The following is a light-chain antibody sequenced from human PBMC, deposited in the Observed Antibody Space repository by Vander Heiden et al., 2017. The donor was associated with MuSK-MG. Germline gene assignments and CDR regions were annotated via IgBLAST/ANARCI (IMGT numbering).Light chain of an antibody. CDR2: QNS. V-gene: IGLV3-1*01. CDR1: KLGDKY. CDR3: QAWDSSTAEV. Sequence: SYELTQPPSVSVSPGQTASITCSGDKLGDKYACWYQQKPGQSPVLVIYQNSKRPSGIPERFSGSNSGNTATLTISGTQAVDEADYYCQAWDSSTAEVFGTGTKLTVL. J-gene: IGLJ1*01.